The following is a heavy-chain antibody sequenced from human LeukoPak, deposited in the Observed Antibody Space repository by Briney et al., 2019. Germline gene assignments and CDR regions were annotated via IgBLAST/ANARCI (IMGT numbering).Heavy chain of an antibody. D-gene: IGHD6-19*01. CDR2: IIPILGIA. CDR3: ARETSLTGYFGGLGFNY. J-gene: IGHJ4*02. Sequence: SVKVSCKASGGTFSSYAISWVRQAPGQGLEWMGRIIPILGIANYAQKFQGRVTITTDESTSTAYMELSSLRSEDTAVYYCARETSLTGYFGGLGFNYWGQGTLVTVSS. CDR1: GGTFSSYA. V-gene: IGHV1-69*04.